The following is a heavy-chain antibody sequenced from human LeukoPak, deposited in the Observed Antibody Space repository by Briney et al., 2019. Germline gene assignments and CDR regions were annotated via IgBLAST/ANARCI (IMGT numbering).Heavy chain of an antibody. J-gene: IGHJ4*02. V-gene: IGHV3-23*01. D-gene: IGHD3-10*01. CDR1: GFTFRSYA. CDR3: AKAQPLHRSGPFDY. CDR2: IGGTGGTT. Sequence: PGGSLRLSCVASGFTFRSYAMSWVRQAPGKGLEWVSTIGGTGGTTYYADSVKGRFTISRDNSKNTLYLQMNSLRAEDTAVYYCAKAQPLHRSGPFDYWGQGTLVTVSS.